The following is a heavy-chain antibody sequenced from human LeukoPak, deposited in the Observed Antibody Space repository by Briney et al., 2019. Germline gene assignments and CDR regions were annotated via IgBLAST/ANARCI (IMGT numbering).Heavy chain of an antibody. Sequence: SGGSLRLSCAASGFTFSSYAMSWVRQAPGKGLEWVSAISGSGGSTYYADSVKGRFTISRDNSKNTLYLQMNSLRAEDTAVYYCAKDWMQQLADIYYYYYGMDVWGQGTTVTVSS. CDR1: GFTFSSYA. CDR3: AKDWMQQLADIYYYYYGMDV. CDR2: ISGSGGST. V-gene: IGHV3-23*01. D-gene: IGHD6-13*01. J-gene: IGHJ6*02.